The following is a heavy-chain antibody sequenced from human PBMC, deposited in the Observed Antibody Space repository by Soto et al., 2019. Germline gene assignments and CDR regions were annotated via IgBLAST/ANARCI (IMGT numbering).Heavy chain of an antibody. Sequence: QVQLQQWGAGLLKPSETLSLTCAVYGESLNGYYWTWIRQPPGKGLEWLGEIHHSGSTSYNPSIKSRVNMSIDLSKNQFSLRLPSVTAADTAVYYCARGLGATDYWGQGTLVTVSS. D-gene: IGHD2-15*01. CDR2: IHHSGST. CDR1: GESLNGYY. CDR3: ARGLGATDY. J-gene: IGHJ4*02. V-gene: IGHV4-34*01.